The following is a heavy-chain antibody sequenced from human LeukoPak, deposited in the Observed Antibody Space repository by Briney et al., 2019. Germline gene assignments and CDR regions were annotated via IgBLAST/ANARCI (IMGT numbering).Heavy chain of an antibody. CDR1: GDSISYYY. CDR2: IYYNEST. CDR3: ARKGGHFDY. D-gene: IGHD2-15*01. J-gene: IGHJ4*02. V-gene: IGHV4-59*01. Sequence: SETLSLTCTVSGDSISYYYGSWMRQSPGKGLEWIGYIYYNESTNYNPSLESRVTISVDMSKNQFSLKVTSVTAADTAIYYCARKGGHFDYWGQGTLVTVSS.